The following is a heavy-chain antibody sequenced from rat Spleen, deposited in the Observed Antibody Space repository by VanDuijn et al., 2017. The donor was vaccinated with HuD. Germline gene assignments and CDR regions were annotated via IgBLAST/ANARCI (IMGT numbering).Heavy chain of an antibody. D-gene: IGHD1-6*01. J-gene: IGHJ1*01. CDR2: ITNTGGAT. CDR3: TTGATDRRPPYWYFDF. V-gene: IGHV5-31*01. CDR1: GFTFNHYW. Sequence: EVQLVESGGGLVQPGRSLRLSCVASGFTFNHYWMTWIRQAPGKGLEWIASITNTGGATYYPDSVKGRFTISRDDAKSTVYLQMNSLRSEDTATYYCTTGATDRRPPYWYFDFWGPGTMVTVSS.